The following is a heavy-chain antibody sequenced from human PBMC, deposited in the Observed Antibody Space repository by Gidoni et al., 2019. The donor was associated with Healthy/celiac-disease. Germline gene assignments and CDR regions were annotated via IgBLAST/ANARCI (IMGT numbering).Heavy chain of an antibody. Sequence: QVQLVESGGGVVQPGRSLRLPCAASGFTFSSYRMHWVRPAPGKGLEWVAVISEDGSNKYYADSVKGRFTISRDNSKNTLYLQMNSLRAEDTAVYYCAKDWGFGYCSGGSCYGQSLGDWGQGTLVTVSS. CDR3: AKDWGFGYCSGGSCYGQSLGD. D-gene: IGHD2-15*01. CDR1: GFTFSSYR. V-gene: IGHV3-30*18. CDR2: ISEDGSNK. J-gene: IGHJ4*02.